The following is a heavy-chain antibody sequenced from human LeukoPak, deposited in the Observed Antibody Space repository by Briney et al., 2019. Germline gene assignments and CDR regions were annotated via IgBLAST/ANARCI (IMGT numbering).Heavy chain of an antibody. V-gene: IGHV3-48*03. Sequence: PGGSLRLSCAASGFTFSSYEMNWVRQAPGKGLEWVSYISSSGSTIYYADSVKGRFTISRDSAKNSLYLQMNSLRAEDTAVYYCARSCGGDCYVEYFQHWGQGTLVTVSS. J-gene: IGHJ1*01. CDR1: GFTFSSYE. D-gene: IGHD2-21*02. CDR3: ARSCGGDCYVEYFQH. CDR2: ISSSGSTI.